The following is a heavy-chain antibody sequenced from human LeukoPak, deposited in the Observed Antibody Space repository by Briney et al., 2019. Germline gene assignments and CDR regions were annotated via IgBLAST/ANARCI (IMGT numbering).Heavy chain of an antibody. CDR3: LDDSMTFDY. V-gene: IGHV4-39*01. CDR1: GGSISSSSYY. J-gene: IGHJ4*02. CDR2: IYYSGST. D-gene: IGHD3-22*01. Sequence: SETLSLTCTVSGGSISSSSYYWGWIRQPPGKGLEWIGSIYYSGSTYYNPSLKSRVTISVDTSKNQFSLKLSSVTAADTAAYYCLDDSMTFDYWGQGTLVTVSS.